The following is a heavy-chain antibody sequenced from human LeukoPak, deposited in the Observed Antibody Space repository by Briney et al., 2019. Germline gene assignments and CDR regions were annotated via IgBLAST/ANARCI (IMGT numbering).Heavy chain of an antibody. CDR1: GGSNSSYY. V-gene: IGHV4-59*01. Sequence: SETLSLTCTVSGGSNSSYYWSWIRQPPGKGLEWIGYIYDSGSTNYNPSLKSRVTISVDTSKNQFSLKLSSVTAADTAVFYCASLTTADAFDIWGQGTMVTVSS. D-gene: IGHD3-22*01. J-gene: IGHJ3*02. CDR2: IYDSGST. CDR3: ASLTTADAFDI.